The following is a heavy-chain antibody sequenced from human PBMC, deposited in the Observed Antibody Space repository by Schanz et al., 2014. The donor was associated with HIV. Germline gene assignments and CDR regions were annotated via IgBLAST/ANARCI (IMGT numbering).Heavy chain of an antibody. V-gene: IGHV3-30*18. CDR3: AQMGAFAAFDI. J-gene: IGHJ3*02. Sequence: VQLLESGGGFVQPGGSLRLSCAASGFAFNNYAMTWVRQAPGKGLEWVAVISYDGTNKKFADSVKGRFTISRDNSRNTLFLQMDSLRVDDTAVYYCAQMGAFAAFDIWGHGTVVTVSS. D-gene: IGHD3-16*01. CDR2: ISYDGTNK. CDR1: GFAFNNYA.